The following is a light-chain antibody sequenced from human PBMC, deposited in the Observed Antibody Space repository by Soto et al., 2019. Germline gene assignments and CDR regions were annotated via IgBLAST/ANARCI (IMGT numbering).Light chain of an antibody. J-gene: IGLJ2*01. Sequence: QSALTQPASVSGSPGQSITISCTGTSSDIGGYDYVSWYQQYPGKVPKLMIYDVTNRASGVPGRFSASKSGDTASLTISGLQAEDEADYYCSSYTSTSTLVVFGGGTQLTVL. CDR2: DVT. V-gene: IGLV2-14*01. CDR3: SSYTSTSTLVV. CDR1: SSDIGGYDY.